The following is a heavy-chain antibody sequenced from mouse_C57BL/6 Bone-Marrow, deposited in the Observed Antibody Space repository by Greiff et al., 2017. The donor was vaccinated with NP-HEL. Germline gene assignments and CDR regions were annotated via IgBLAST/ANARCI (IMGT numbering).Heavy chain of an antibody. Sequence: EVKLVESGGGLVQPGGSLSLSCAASGFTFTDYYMSWVRQPPGKALEWLGFIRNKANGYTTEYSASVKGRFTISRDNSQSILYLQMNALRAEDSATYYCARYANWAYYAMDYWGQGTSVTVSS. D-gene: IGHD4-1*01. CDR3: ARYANWAYYAMDY. CDR1: GFTFTDYY. CDR2: IRNKANGYTT. J-gene: IGHJ4*01. V-gene: IGHV7-3*01.